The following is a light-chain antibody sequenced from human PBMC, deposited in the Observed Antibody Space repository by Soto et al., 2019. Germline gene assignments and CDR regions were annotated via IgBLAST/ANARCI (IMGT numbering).Light chain of an antibody. CDR3: QQYCSTLT. J-gene: IGKJ4*01. Sequence: EIVLTQSPGTLSLSPGERATLSCRASQIVRDLAWYRQKPGQAPRLLIYAASVRAAGIPDRFSGSGSGTDFTLTSWRLEPEYFAVYYCQQYCSTLTFGGGTKVEIK. CDR2: AAS. V-gene: IGKV3-20*01. CDR1: QIVRD.